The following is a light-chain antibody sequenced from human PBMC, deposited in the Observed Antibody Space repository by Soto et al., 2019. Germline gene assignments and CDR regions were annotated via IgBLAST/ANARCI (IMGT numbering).Light chain of an antibody. CDR1: QSISQS. J-gene: IGKJ1*01. Sequence: EFVLTQSPGTLSLSPWERATLSCMASQSISQSLAWYQQIPGQAPRLLIYGASSRATGIPDRFSGSGSGTDFTLTISRLEPEDFAVYYCQQYDSSPKTFGQGTKVHIK. V-gene: IGKV3-20*01. CDR2: GAS. CDR3: QQYDSSPKT.